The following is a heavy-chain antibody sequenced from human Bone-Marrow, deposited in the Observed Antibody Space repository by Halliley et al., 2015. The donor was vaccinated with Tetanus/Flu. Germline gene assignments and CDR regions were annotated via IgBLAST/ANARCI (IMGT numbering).Heavy chain of an antibody. Sequence: LEGLGWNSVYNGITKYAQKFQGRITMTADTSTTTAYMDLRSLTSGDTAVYYCAREAGDWDYWGQGTLVTVSA. D-gene: IGHD7-27*01. CDR2: NSVYNGIT. J-gene: IGHJ4*02. V-gene: IGHV1-18*01. CDR3: AREAGDWDY.